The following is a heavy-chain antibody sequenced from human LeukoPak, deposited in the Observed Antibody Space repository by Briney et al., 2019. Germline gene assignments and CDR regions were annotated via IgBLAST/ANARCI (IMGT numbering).Heavy chain of an antibody. D-gene: IGHD3-22*01. J-gene: IGHJ5*02. CDR1: GGTFSSYA. V-gene: IGHV1-69*05. Sequence: SVKVSCKASGGTFSSYAISWVRQAPGQGLEWMGGIIPIFGTANYAQKFQGRVTMTTDTSTSTAYMELRSLRSDDTAVYYCARDYYDSSGYHNWFDPWGQGTLVTVSS. CDR3: ARDYYDSSGYHNWFDP. CDR2: IIPIFGTA.